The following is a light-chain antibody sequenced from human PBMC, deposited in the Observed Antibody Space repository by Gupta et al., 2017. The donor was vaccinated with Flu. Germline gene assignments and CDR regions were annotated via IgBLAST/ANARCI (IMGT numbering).Light chain of an antibody. CDR2: STS. J-gene: IGLJ3*02. CDR3: LLYFGGAQLGV. V-gene: IGLV7-43*01. CDR1: TGAVTTAHY. Sequence: QTVVTQVPPLAVSPGGAVTPTCSSSTGAVTTAHYANWFQQNPGQAPTSLIYSTSYKHSWTPARFSGSLLGGKAALTLSGVQPEDEAAYFCLLYFGGAQLGVFGGGTKLAVL.